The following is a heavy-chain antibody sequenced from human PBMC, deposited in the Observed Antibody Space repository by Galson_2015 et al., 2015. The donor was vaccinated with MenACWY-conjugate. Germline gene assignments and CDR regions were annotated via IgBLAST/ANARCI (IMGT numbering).Heavy chain of an antibody. D-gene: IGHD1/OR15-1a*01. V-gene: IGHV3-48*02. CDR2: ITSSSTTI. J-gene: IGHJ4*02. CDR3: ARSPETPTRGNRRIADY. Sequence: SLRLSCAASGFTFSSYSMNWVRQAPGKGLEWVSYITSSSTTIYYADSVKGRFTISRDNAKNSLYLQMNSLRDEDTAMYYCARSPETPTRGNRRIADYWGQGTLVTVSS. CDR1: GFTFSSYS.